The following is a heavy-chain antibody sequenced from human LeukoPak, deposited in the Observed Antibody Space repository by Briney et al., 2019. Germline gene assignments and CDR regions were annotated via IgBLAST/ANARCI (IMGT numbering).Heavy chain of an antibody. CDR3: ARLPLGYISYGSWSYDY. J-gene: IGHJ4*02. D-gene: IGHD3-10*01. V-gene: IGHV4-39*01. CDR2: IYYIGST. Sequence: SETLSLTCTVSGGSISNSSYYWGWIRQRPGKGLEWIASIYYIGSTYYNPSLKSRVTISVDTSKNQFSLKLSSVTAADTAVYYCARLPLGYISYGSWSYDYWGQGTLVTVSS. CDR1: GGSISNSSYY.